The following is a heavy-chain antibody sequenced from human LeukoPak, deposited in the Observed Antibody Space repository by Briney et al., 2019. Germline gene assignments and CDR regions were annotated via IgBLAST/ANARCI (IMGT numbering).Heavy chain of an antibody. Sequence: LAGGSLRLSCAASGFTFSSYWMHWVRQAPGKGLVWVLRINSDGSSTSYADSVKGRFTISRDNARNTLYLQMNSLRAEDTAVYYCASRGAFDIWGQGTMVTVSS. CDR3: ASRGAFDI. CDR2: INSDGSST. J-gene: IGHJ3*02. V-gene: IGHV3-74*01. CDR1: GFTFSSYW.